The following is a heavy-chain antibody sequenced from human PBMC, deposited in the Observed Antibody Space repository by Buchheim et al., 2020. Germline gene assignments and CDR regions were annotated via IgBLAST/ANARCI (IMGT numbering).Heavy chain of an antibody. CDR2: INPSGGST. Sequence: QVQLVQSGAEVKKPGASVKVSCKASGYTFTSYYMHWVRQAPGQGLEWMGIINPSGGSTSYAQKFQGRVTMTRDTSTSTVYMELSSLRSEDTAVYYCARDANIVLVVYAILGGGNWFDPWGQGTL. J-gene: IGHJ5*02. D-gene: IGHD2-8*02. CDR3: ARDANIVLVVYAILGGGNWFDP. CDR1: GYTFTSYY. V-gene: IGHV1-46*03.